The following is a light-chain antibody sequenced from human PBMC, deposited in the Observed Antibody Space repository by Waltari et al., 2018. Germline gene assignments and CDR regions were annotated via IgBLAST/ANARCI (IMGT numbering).Light chain of an antibody. CDR2: WAS. CDR3: QQYYSKRT. V-gene: IGKV4-1*01. J-gene: IGKJ1*01. CDR1: QSVLYSSNDKNY. Sequence: DIVMTQSQDSLAVSLGERATSNCKSSQSVLYSSNDKNYLAWYQQKPGQPPKLLIYWASTRQSGVPDRFSGSGSGTDFTLTISSLQAEDVAVYYCQQYYSKRTFGQGTKVEI.